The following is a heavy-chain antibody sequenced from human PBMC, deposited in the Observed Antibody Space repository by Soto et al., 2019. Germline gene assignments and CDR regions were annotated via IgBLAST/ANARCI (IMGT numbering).Heavy chain of an antibody. Sequence: GASVKVSCKASCYTFTSYGISWVRQAPGQGLEWMGWISAYNGNTNYAQKLQGRVTMTTDTSTSTAYMELRSLRSDDTAVYYCAREGGIAVAGNYYGMDVWGQGTTVTVSS. J-gene: IGHJ6*02. CDR1: CYTFTSYG. CDR2: ISAYNGNT. D-gene: IGHD6-19*01. CDR3: AREGGIAVAGNYYGMDV. V-gene: IGHV1-18*01.